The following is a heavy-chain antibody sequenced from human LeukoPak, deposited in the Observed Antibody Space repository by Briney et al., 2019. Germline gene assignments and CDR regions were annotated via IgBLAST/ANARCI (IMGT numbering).Heavy chain of an antibody. J-gene: IGHJ4*02. D-gene: IGHD6-19*01. CDR2: IYPGDSDT. CDR1: GYSFTTYW. CDR3: ARHLAVAGNQYYFDY. Sequence: GESLKISCKGSGYSFTTYWIGWVRQMPGKGLEWMGIIYPGDSDTTYSPSFQGQVTISADKSINTAYLQWSSLKASDTAMYYCARHLAVAGNQYYFDYWGQGTLVTVSS. V-gene: IGHV5-51*01.